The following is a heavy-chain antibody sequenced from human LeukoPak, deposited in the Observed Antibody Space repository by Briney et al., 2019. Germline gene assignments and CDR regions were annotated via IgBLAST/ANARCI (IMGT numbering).Heavy chain of an antibody. Sequence: ASVKVSCKASGYTFTGYYMHWVRQAPGRGLEWMGWINPNSGGTNYAQKFQGRVTMTRDTSISTAYMELSRLRSDDTAVYYCARDPVKGDSFPSDYWGQGTLVTVSS. CDR3: ARDPVKGDSFPSDY. CDR1: GYTFTGYY. D-gene: IGHD5-18*01. CDR2: INPNSGGT. J-gene: IGHJ4*02. V-gene: IGHV1-2*02.